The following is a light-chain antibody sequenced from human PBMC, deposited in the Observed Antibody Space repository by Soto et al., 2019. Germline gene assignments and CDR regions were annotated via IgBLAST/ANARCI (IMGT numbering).Light chain of an antibody. CDR3: QQYGSSQLT. V-gene: IGKV3-20*01. Sequence: EIVLTQSPGTLSLSPGERATLSCRASQSFSSSYLAWYQQKPGQAPRLLIYGASSRATGIPDRLSGSGSGTDFTLTISRLETEDFAVYYCQQYGSSQLTFGGGTKVEIK. CDR1: QSFSSSY. J-gene: IGKJ4*01. CDR2: GAS.